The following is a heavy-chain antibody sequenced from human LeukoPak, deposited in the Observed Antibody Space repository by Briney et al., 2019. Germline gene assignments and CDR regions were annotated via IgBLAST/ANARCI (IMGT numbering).Heavy chain of an antibody. CDR1: GLTFSRYA. CDR3: ARDRGSYVTSNYYYPYYFDY. CDR2: ISGGSSTI. V-gene: IGHV3-48*04. Sequence: GGSLRVSCAASGLTFSRYAMNWVRQAPGKGLEWISYISGGSSTINYADSVKGRFTISRDNANNSLSLQMNSLRAEDTAVYYCARDRGSYVTSNYYYPYYFDYWGHGTLVTVSS. J-gene: IGHJ4*01. D-gene: IGHD3-22*01.